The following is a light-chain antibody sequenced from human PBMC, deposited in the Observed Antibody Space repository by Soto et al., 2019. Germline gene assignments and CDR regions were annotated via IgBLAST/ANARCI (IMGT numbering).Light chain of an antibody. Sequence: DIQMTQSPSSLSASVGDRVTITCRASQTISTYLNWYQQKPGKAPRLLIYDASSLLSGVPSRFSGSGSGIDFTLTIASLQPEDFSTYYCQQSDSTPYTFGQGTKVDIK. CDR2: DAS. V-gene: IGKV1-39*01. CDR3: QQSDSTPYT. J-gene: IGKJ2*01. CDR1: QTISTY.